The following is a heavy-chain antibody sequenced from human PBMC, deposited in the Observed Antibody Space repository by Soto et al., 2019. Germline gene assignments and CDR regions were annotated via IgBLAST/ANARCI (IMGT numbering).Heavy chain of an antibody. D-gene: IGHD1-20*01. Sequence: GESLKISCKGSGYSFTSYFITWLRQMPGKGLEWMGKIDPSDSYTDYSPSFQGHVTLSVDKSINTAYLHWSSLKASDTAIYYCARPGGLTRIGSGFDMWGQGTMVTVSS. CDR3: ARPGGLTRIGSGFDM. V-gene: IGHV5-10-1*01. J-gene: IGHJ3*02. CDR2: IDPSDSYT. CDR1: GYSFTSYF.